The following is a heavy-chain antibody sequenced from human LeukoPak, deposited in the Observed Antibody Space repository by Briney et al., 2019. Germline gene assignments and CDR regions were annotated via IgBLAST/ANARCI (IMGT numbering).Heavy chain of an antibody. CDR3: ARGSGSGWPLDR. CDR2: MYAGGTT. J-gene: IGHJ5*02. Sequence: GGSLRLSCAASGXIVSRNLMSWVRQAPGKGLQWVAIMYAGGTTDYSDSVRGRFHISRDSSNNTLSLQINSLRAEDTAVYYCARGSGSGWPLDRWGQGALVTVSS. V-gene: IGHV3-53*01. D-gene: IGHD6-19*01. CDR1: GXIVSRNL.